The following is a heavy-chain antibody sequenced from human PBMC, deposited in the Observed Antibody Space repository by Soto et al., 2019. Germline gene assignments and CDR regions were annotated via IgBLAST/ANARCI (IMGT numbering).Heavy chain of an antibody. CDR2: ISAYNGNT. CDR1: GYTFTSYD. V-gene: IGHV1-18*01. D-gene: IGHD3-10*01. CDR3: ARERSMAAFDI. J-gene: IGHJ3*02. Sequence: ASVKVSCKASGYTFTSYDINWVRQATGQGLEWMGWISAYNGNTNYAQKLQGRVTMTTDTSTSTAYMELRSLRSDDTAVYYCARERSMAAFDIWGQGTMVTVSS.